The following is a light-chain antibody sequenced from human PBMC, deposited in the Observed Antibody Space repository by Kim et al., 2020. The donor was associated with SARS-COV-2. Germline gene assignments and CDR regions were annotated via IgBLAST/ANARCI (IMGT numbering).Light chain of an antibody. J-gene: IGKJ2*03. Sequence: MATPNCKSSQTVLSNSNNKNYLAWYLQKPGQAPKLLIYWASIRESGVSDRFSVSGSETDFTLAISSLQAEDVAVYYCQQYYSTPPSFGQGTKLEIK. CDR3: QQYYSTPPS. CDR2: WAS. V-gene: IGKV4-1*01. CDR1: QTVLSNSNNKNY.